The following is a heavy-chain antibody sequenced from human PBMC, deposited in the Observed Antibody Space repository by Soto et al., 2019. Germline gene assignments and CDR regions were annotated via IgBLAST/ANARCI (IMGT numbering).Heavy chain of an antibody. V-gene: IGHV4-59*08. CDR2: IYYSGST. D-gene: IGHD2-15*01. Sequence: SETLSLTCTVSGGSLSSYYWSWIRQPPGKGLEWIGYIYYSGSTNYSPSLKSRISISVDTSKNQFSLNLSSVTAADTAVYYCARGYCSGGSCYFDYWGQGTLVTVSS. J-gene: IGHJ4*02. CDR3: ARGYCSGGSCYFDY. CDR1: GGSLSSYY.